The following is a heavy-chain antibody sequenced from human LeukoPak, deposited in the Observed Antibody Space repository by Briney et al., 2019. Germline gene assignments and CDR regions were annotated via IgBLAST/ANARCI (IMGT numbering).Heavy chain of an antibody. CDR2: INPNSGGT. CDR1: GYTFTGYY. V-gene: IGHV1-2*06. J-gene: IGHJ4*02. D-gene: IGHD1-26*01. Sequence: GASVKVSCKASGYTFTGYYTHWVRQAPGQGLEWMGRINPNSGGTSYAQKFQGRVTMTRDTSISTAYMELSRLRSDDTAVYYCARPWEWELHVFDYWGQGTLVTVSS. CDR3: ARPWEWELHVFDY.